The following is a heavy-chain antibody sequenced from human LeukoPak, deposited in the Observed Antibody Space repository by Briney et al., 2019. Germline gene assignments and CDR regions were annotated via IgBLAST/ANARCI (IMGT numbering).Heavy chain of an antibody. CDR1: GGSISSYY. D-gene: IGHD3-9*01. CDR2: IYYSGST. V-gene: IGHV4-59*01. J-gene: IGHJ5*02. Sequence: SETLSLTCTVSGGSISSYYWSWIRQPPGKGLEGIGYIYYSGSTNYNPSLKSRVTISVDTSKNQFSLKLSSVTAADTAVYYCASARGYYDILTGYQTNWFDPWDQGTLVTVSS. CDR3: ASARGYYDILTGYQTNWFDP.